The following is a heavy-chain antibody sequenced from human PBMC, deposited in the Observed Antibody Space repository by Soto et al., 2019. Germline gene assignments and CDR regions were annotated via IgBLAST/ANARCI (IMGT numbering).Heavy chain of an antibody. CDR2: ISWDGGST. CDR1: GFTFDDYT. Sequence: GGSLRLSCAASGFTFDDYTMHWVRQAPGKGLEWVSLISWDGGSTYYADSVKGRFTISRDNSKISLYLQMNSLRTEDTALYYCAKDKDCSSTSCYTSMYSSSPYYYYGMDVWGQGTTVTVSS. CDR3: AKDKDCSSTSCYTSMYSSSPYYYYGMDV. D-gene: IGHD2-2*02. J-gene: IGHJ6*02. V-gene: IGHV3-43*01.